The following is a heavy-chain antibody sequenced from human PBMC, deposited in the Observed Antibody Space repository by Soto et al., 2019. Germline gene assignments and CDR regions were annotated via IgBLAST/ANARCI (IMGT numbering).Heavy chain of an antibody. CDR1: GGTFSSYA. V-gene: IGHV1-69*01. J-gene: IGHJ5*02. D-gene: IGHD5-12*01. Sequence: QVQLVQSGAEVKKPGSSVKVSCKASGGTFSSYAISWVRQAPGQGLEWMGGIIPIFGTANYAQKFQRRVTITADESTSTAYMELSSLRSEDTAVYYCARDSRPLVGSHRRWFDPWGQGTLVTVSS. CDR2: IIPIFGTA. CDR3: ARDSRPLVGSHRRWFDP.